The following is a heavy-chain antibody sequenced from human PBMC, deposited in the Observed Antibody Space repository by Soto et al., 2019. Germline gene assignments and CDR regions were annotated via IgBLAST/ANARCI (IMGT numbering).Heavy chain of an antibody. D-gene: IGHD6-19*01. CDR2: TRNKANSYTT. CDR1: GFTLSDHY. V-gene: IGHV3-72*01. J-gene: IGHJ4*02. Sequence: GGSLRLSCAASGFTLSDHYMDWVRQAPGKELEWVGRTRNKANSYTTEYAASVKGRFTISRDDSKNSLYLQMNSLKTEDTAVYYCVRNQYSSGWYQDYWGQGTLVTVSS. CDR3: VRNQYSSGWYQDY.